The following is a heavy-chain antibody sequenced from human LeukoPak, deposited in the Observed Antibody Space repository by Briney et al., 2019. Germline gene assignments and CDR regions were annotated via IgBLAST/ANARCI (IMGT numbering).Heavy chain of an antibody. CDR2: MNPNSGNT. Sequence: ASVKVSCKASGYTFTSYYMHWVRQAPGQGLEWMGWMNPNSGNTGYAQKFQGRVTMTRNTSISTAYMELSSLRSEDTAVYYCARGRYYDILTGYYSYYYGMDVWGQGTTVTVSS. D-gene: IGHD3-9*01. CDR1: GYTFTSYY. CDR3: ARGRYYDILTGYYSYYYGMDV. V-gene: IGHV1-8*02. J-gene: IGHJ6*02.